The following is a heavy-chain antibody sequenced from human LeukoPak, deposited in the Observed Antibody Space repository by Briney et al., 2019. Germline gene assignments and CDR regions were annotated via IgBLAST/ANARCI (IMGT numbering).Heavy chain of an antibody. Sequence: GGSLRLSCAASGFNFNSYDMQWVRQSPGQGLKGVTFIRYDGSEKYYVDSVEGRFTISRDNSKNTLYLQMNSLRAEDTAVYYCATSVTGYSSPFYYWGQGTLVTVSP. CDR1: GFNFNSYD. J-gene: IGHJ4*02. CDR2: IRYDGSEK. D-gene: IGHD6-13*01. V-gene: IGHV3-30*02. CDR3: ATSVTGYSSPFYY.